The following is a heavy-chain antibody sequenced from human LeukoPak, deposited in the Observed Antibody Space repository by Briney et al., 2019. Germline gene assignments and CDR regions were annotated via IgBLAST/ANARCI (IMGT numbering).Heavy chain of an antibody. V-gene: IGHV3-48*03. CDR3: ARDLYPSGWSSVLRDFDI. D-gene: IGHD6-19*01. Sequence: GGSLRLSCAASGFTSSSYEMNWVRQAPGKGLEWVSYITSSGSTIYYADSVKGRFTISRDNAKNSLYLQMNSLRAEDTAVYYCARDLYPSGWSSVLRDFDIWGQGTMVTVSS. J-gene: IGHJ3*02. CDR1: GFTSSSYE. CDR2: ITSSGSTI.